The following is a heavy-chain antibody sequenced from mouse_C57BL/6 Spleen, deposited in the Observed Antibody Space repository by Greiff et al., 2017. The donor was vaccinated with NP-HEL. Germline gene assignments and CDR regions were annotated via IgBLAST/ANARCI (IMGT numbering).Heavy chain of an antibody. D-gene: IGHD2-2*01. CDR2: IYPGDGDT. J-gene: IGHJ2*01. CDR3: ASNYGYGFDY. V-gene: IGHV1-82*01. Sequence: QVQLQQSGPELVKPGASVKISCKASGYAFSSSWMNWVKQRPGKGLERIGRIYPGDGDTNYNGKFKGKATLTADKPSSAAYMQPSSLTSEDSAVYFCASNYGYGFDYWSQGTTLTVSS. CDR1: GYAFSSSW.